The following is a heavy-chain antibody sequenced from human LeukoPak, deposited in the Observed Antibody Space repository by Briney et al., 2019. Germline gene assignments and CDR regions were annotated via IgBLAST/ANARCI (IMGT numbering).Heavy chain of an antibody. Sequence: GGSLRPSCAASGFTLNTYSMNWDRQTPGEGLEWVSYISSSGRTIYYADTVKGRFTISRDNAKNSLYLQMNSLRDEDTAVYHCARDTIFDYWGQGSLVTVSS. CDR1: GFTLNTYS. D-gene: IGHD3-9*01. CDR3: ARDTIFDY. J-gene: IGHJ4*02. CDR2: ISSSGRTI. V-gene: IGHV3-48*02.